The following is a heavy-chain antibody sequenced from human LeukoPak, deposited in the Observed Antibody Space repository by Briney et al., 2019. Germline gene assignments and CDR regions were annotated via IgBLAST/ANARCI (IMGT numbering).Heavy chain of an antibody. CDR3: ARDGSLAY. V-gene: IGHV4-59*01. J-gene: IGHJ4*02. CDR2: IYYSGST. Sequence: SETLSLTCTVSGGSISSYYWSWIRQPPGRGLEWIGYIYYSGSTNYNPSLKSRVTISVDTSKNQFSLKLSSVTAADTAVYYCARDGSLAYWGQGTLVTVFS. D-gene: IGHD1-1*01. CDR1: GGSISSYY.